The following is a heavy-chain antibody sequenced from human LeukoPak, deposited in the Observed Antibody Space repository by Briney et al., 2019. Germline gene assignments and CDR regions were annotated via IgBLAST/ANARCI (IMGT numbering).Heavy chain of an antibody. V-gene: IGHV3-30-3*01. J-gene: IGHJ4*02. CDR3: AKAYCSGGSCYSRPLAFDY. Sequence: GGSLRLSCAASGFTFSSYEMNWVRQAPGKGLEWVAIISYDGNNKYYADSVKGRFTISRDNSKNTLYLQMDSLRAEDTALYYCAKAYCSGGSCYSRPLAFDYWGQGTLVTVSS. CDR2: ISYDGNNK. D-gene: IGHD2-15*01. CDR1: GFTFSSYE.